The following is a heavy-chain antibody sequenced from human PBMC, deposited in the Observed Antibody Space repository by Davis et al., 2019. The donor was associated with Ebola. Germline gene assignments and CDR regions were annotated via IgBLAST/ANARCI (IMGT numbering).Heavy chain of an antibody. CDR2: ISGYEDNT. D-gene: IGHD6-25*01. CDR3: ARDLAASSGAHFFYFGMDV. J-gene: IGHJ6*04. Sequence: ASVKVSCKASGYSFSSYGISWVRQAPEQGLEWMGWISGYEDNTNYAPRFQGRITLTKDRVTSTVYMELRSLTSDDTAVYYCARDLAASSGAHFFYFGMDVWGEGTSVAVSS. CDR1: GYSFSSYG. V-gene: IGHV1-18*01.